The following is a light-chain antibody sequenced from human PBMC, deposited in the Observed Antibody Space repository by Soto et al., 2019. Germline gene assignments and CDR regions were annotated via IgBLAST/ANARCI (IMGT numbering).Light chain of an antibody. Sequence: EVVLTQSPGTLSLSPGERATLSCRASQTLRSGYLAWYQHKPDQAPRLLIYDVSSRTTGIPDRFSGSGSGTDFTLTISRLEPEDFAVYYCHQYGSSPRAFGQGTKVDIK. J-gene: IGKJ1*01. V-gene: IGKV3-20*01. CDR2: DVS. CDR3: HQYGSSPRA. CDR1: QTLRSGY.